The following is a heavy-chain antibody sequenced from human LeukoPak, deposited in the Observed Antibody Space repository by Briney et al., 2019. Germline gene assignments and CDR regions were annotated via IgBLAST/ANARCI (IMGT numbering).Heavy chain of an antibody. J-gene: IGHJ4*02. D-gene: IGHD6-13*01. CDR2: INSDGSST. Sequence: GGSLRLSCAASGFTFSSYWMHWVRQAPGKGLVWVSRINSDGSSTSYADSVKGRFTISRDNAKNTLYLQMNSPRAEDTAVYYCARVAYGSSWYVDYWGQGTLVTVSS. CDR1: GFTFSSYW. V-gene: IGHV3-74*01. CDR3: ARVAYGSSWYVDY.